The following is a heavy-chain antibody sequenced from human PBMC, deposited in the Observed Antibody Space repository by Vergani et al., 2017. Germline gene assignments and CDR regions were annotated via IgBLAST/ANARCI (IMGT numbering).Heavy chain of an antibody. V-gene: IGHV4-59*01. J-gene: IGHJ6*03. D-gene: IGHD6-6*01. CDR2: IYYSGST. CDR1: GGSISSYY. Sequence: QVQLQESGPGLVKPSETLPLTCTVSGGSISSYYWSWIRQPPGKGLEWIGYIYYSGSTNYNPSLKSRVTISVDTSKNQFSLKLSSVTAADTAVYYCARDLXSSSDVVDYYYMDVWGKGTTVTVSS. CDR3: ARDLXSSSDVVDYYYMDV.